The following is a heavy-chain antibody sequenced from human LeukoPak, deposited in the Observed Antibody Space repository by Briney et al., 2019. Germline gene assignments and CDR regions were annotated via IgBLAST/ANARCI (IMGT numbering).Heavy chain of an antibody. CDR1: GGSISTTNYY. Sequence: SETLSLTCTVSGGSISTTNYYWGWIRQPPGKGLEWIGTIYYSGSTYYNPSLKSRVTISVDTSKDQFSLKLSSVTAADTAVYYRARASGSRPFDHWGQGTLVTVSS. D-gene: IGHD1-26*01. CDR2: IYYSGST. J-gene: IGHJ4*02. CDR3: ARASGSRPFDH. V-gene: IGHV4-39*01.